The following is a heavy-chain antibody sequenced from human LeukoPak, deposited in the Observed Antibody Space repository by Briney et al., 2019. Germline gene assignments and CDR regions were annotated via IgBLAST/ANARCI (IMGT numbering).Heavy chain of an antibody. D-gene: IGHD4-17*01. Sequence: SEALSLTCTVSGGSISSGGYYWNWIRQHPGKGLEWIGYKCDSGSTYYNPSLKSRVSLSVDTSKNQFSLKLSSVTAGDTAVYYCARAISGDSFVFDYWGQGTLVTPSS. J-gene: IGHJ4*02. V-gene: IGHV4-31*03. CDR2: KCDSGST. CDR3: ARAISGDSFVFDY. CDR1: GGSISSGGYY.